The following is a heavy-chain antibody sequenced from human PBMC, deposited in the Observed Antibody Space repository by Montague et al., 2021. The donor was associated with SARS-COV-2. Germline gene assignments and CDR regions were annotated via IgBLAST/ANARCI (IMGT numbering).Heavy chain of an antibody. CDR3: ARDGFLYDTSGNLKSYNGMDV. D-gene: IGHD3-22*01. CDR2: IYYSGST. J-gene: IGHJ6*02. V-gene: IGHV4-39*02. CDR1: GGSISSSSYF. Sequence: SETLSLTCTVSGGSISSSSYFWGWIRQPPGKGLEWIGSIYYSGSTYYNPSLKSRVTISVDTSKNQFSLKLSSVTAADTAVFYCARDGFLYDTSGNLKSYNGMDVWGQGTAVTVS.